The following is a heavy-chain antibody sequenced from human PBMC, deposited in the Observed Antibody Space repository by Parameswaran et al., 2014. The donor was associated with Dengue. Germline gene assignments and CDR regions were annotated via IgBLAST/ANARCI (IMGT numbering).Heavy chain of an antibody. D-gene: IGHD5-24*01. CDR2: MNPNSGNT. CDR3: ARGVRWLQQYYFDY. Sequence: WVRQAPGQGLEWMGWMNPNSGNTGYAQKFQGRVTMTRNTSISTAYMELSSLRSEDTAVYYCARGVRWLQQYYFDYWGQGTLVTVSS. V-gene: IGHV1-8*01. J-gene: IGHJ4*02.